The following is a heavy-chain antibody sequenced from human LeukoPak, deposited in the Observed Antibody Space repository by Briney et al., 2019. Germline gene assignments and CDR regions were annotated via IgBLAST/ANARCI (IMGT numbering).Heavy chain of an antibody. V-gene: IGHV1-46*03. CDR3: ARDGEAGNLDY. Sequence: GASVKVSCKASGYTFTGYYMHWVRQAPGQGLEWMGIINPSGGSTSYAQKFQGRVTMTRDTSTSTVYMELSSLRSEDTAVYYCARDGEAGNLDYWGQGTLVTVSS. CDR1: GYTFTGYY. J-gene: IGHJ4*02. CDR2: INPSGGST. D-gene: IGHD6-13*01.